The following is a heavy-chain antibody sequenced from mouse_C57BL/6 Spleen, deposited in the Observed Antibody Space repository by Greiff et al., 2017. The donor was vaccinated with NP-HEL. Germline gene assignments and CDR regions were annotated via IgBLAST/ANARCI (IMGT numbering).Heavy chain of an antibody. CDR3: ARRGLRHAMDY. D-gene: IGHD2-2*01. Sequence: QVQLQQSGAELVRPGTSVKVSCKASGYAFTNYLIEWVKQRPGQGLEWIGVINPGSGGTNYNEKFKGKATLTADKSSSTAYMQLSSLTSEDSAVYFCARRGLRHAMDYWGQGTSVTVSS. CDR1: GYAFTNYL. J-gene: IGHJ4*01. V-gene: IGHV1-54*01. CDR2: INPGSGGT.